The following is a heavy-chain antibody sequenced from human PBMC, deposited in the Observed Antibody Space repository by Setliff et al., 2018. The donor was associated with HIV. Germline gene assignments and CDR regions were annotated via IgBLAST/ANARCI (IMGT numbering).Heavy chain of an antibody. CDR1: GYSISSGFY. V-gene: IGHV4-38-2*01. J-gene: IGHJ2*01. Sequence: SETLSLTCAVSGYSISSGFYWGWIRQPPGKGLERIGNIYHSGRIYYNPSLKSRVTISVDTSKNQFSLKLSSVTAADTAVYYCARQGGDGYNPNWYFDLWGRGTLVTVSS. CDR2: IYHSGRI. CDR3: ARQGGDGYNPNWYFDL. D-gene: IGHD2-21*01.